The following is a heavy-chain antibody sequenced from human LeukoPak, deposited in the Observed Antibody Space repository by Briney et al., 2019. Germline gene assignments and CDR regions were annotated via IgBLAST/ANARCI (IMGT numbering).Heavy chain of an antibody. V-gene: IGHV4-34*01. CDR1: GGSFSGYY. J-gene: IGHJ4*02. CDR3: ARRGQLGILF. CDR2: INHSGST. D-gene: IGHD7-27*01. Sequence: SETLSLTCAVYGGSFSGYYWSWIRQPPGKGLEWIGEINHSGSTNYNPSLKSRVTISVDTSKNQFSLKLSSVTAADTAVYYCARRGQLGILFWGQGTLVTVSS.